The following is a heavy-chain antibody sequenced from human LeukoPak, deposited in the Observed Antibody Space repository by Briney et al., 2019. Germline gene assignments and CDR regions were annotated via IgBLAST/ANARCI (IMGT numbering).Heavy chain of an antibody. V-gene: IGHV4-59*01. CDR1: GGSISSYY. J-gene: IGHJ4*02. CDR3: ARVLGPGGRYFDY. D-gene: IGHD3-16*01. Sequence: PSETMSPTCTVSGGSISSYYWSWIRQPPGKGLEWNGYIYYSVSTNYNPSLKSRVTISVDTSKNQFSLKLSSVTAADTAVYYCARVLGPGGRYFDYWGQGTLVTVSS. CDR2: IYYSVST.